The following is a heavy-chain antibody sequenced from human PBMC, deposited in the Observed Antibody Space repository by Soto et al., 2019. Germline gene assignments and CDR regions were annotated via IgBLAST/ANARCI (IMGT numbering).Heavy chain of an antibody. D-gene: IGHD6-6*01. CDR1: GFTFSSYG. J-gene: IGHJ6*02. Sequence: QVQLVESGGGVVQPGRSLRLSCAASGFTFSSYGMHWVRQAPGKGLEWVAVIWYDGSNKYYADSVKGRFTISRDNSKNTLYLQLNSLRAEDTAVYYCARDLLVNSLAHYYYYGMDVWGQGTTVTVSS. V-gene: IGHV3-33*01. CDR3: ARDLLVNSLAHYYYYGMDV. CDR2: IWYDGSNK.